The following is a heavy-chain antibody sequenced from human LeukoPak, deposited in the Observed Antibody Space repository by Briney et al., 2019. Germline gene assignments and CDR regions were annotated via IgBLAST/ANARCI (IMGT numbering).Heavy chain of an antibody. CDR2: ISGSGDST. CDR3: AKVGFSEMEWLLYSDL. V-gene: IGHV3-23*01. J-gene: IGHJ5*02. CDR1: GFTFSSYA. Sequence: PGGSLRLSCAASGFTFSSYAMSWVRQAPGKGLEWVSAISGSGDSTYSTDCVKGRFTISRDNSENAVYLQMNSLRAEDTAVYYCAKVGFSEMEWLLYSDLWGQGTLVTVSS. D-gene: IGHD3-3*01.